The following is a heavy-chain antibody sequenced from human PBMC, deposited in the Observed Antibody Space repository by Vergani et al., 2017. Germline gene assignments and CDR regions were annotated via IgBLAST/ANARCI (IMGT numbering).Heavy chain of an antibody. J-gene: IGHJ3*02. CDR3: ARDGAGDAFDI. D-gene: IGHD3-10*01. CDR1: GGSISSYY. CDR2: IYYSGST. V-gene: IGHV4-59*01. Sequence: QVQLQESGPGLVKPSETLSLTCTVSGGSISSYYWSWIRQPPGKGLEWIGYIYYSGSTNYNPSLKIRVTISVDTSKNQFSLKLSSVTAADTAVYYCARDGAGDAFDIWGQGTMVTVSS.